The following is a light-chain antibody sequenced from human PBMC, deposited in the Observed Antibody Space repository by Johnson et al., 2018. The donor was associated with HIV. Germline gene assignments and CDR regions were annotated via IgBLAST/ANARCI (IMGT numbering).Light chain of an antibody. V-gene: IGLV1-51*02. CDR2: EKN. J-gene: IGLJ1*01. CDR1: SSNIGNNY. Sequence: QSVLSQPPSVSAATGQKVTISCSGSSSNIGNNYVSWYQQVPGTAPKLLIYEKNKRPSGIPDRFSASMSGTSATLDITGLQTGDEGDYYCGAWDRSRGAHYVSGTGPGVTVL. CDR3: GAWDRSRGAHYV.